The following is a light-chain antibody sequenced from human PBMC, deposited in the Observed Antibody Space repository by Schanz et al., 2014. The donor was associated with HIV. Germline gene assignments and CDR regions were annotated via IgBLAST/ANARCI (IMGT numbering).Light chain of an antibody. CDR3: ATWDDSLSGPV. CDR1: SNDVGDYNY. V-gene: IGLV2-8*01. J-gene: IGLJ2*01. Sequence: QSVLTQPPSASGSPGQSVTISCTGTSNDVGDYNYVSWYQQHPGKAPKIMIYEVNKRPSGVPDRFSGSKSGTSASLAISGLRSEDEADYYCATWDDSLSGPVFGGGTKLTVL. CDR2: EVN.